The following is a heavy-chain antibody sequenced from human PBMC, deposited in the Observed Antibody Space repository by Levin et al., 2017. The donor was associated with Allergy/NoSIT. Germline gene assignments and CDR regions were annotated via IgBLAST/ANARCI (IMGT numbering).Heavy chain of an antibody. CDR1: GGSISSYY. CDR2: IYYSGST. CDR3: ARDGRVAGPYYYYGMDV. D-gene: IGHD6-19*01. Sequence: GSLRLSCTVSGGSISSYYWSWIRQPPGKGLEWIGYIYYSGSTNYNPSLKSRVTISVDTSKNQFSLKLSSVTAADTAVYYCARDGRVAGPYYYYGMDVWGQGTTVTVSS. V-gene: IGHV4-59*01. J-gene: IGHJ6*02.